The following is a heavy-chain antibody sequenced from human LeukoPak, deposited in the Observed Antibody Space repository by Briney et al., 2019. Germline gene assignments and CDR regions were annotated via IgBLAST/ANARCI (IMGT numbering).Heavy chain of an antibody. V-gene: IGHV4-59*01. Sequence: SETLSLTCTVSGGSISSYYWSWIRQPPGKGLEWIGYIYYSGSTNYNPSLKSRVTISVDTSKNQFSLKLSSVTAADTAVYYCARRFDPWGQGTLVTVSS. CDR3: ARRFDP. J-gene: IGHJ5*02. CDR1: GGSISSYY. CDR2: IYYSGST.